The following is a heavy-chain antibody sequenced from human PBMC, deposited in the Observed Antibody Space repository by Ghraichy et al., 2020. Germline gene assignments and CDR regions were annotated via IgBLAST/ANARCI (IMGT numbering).Heavy chain of an antibody. J-gene: IGHJ4*02. V-gene: IGHV3-48*01. CDR1: GFTFSSYS. CDR2: ISSSSSTI. D-gene: IGHD1-26*01. CDR3: ARDVGALQHDY. Sequence: GGSLRLSCAASGFTFSSYSMNWVRQAPGKGLEWVSYISSSSSTIYYADSVKGRFTISRDNAKNSLYLQMNSLRAEDTAVYYCARDVGALQHDYWGQGTLVTVSS.